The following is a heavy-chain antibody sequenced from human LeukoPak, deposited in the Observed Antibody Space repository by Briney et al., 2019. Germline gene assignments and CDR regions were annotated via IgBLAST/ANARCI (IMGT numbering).Heavy chain of an antibody. CDR1: GGSSSSSSYY. V-gene: IGHV4-39*01. CDR3: ARHIGSSSSRGYYFDY. D-gene: IGHD6-6*01. J-gene: IGHJ4*02. CDR2: IYYSGST. Sequence: SETLSLTCTVSGGSSSSSSYYWGWIRQPPGKGLEWIGSIYYSGSTYYNPSLKSRVTISVDTSKNQFSLKLSSVTAADTAVYYCARHIGSSSSRGYYFDYWGQGTLVTVSS.